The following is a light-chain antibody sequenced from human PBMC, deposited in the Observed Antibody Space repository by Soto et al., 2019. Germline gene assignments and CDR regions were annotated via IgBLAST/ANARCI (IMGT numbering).Light chain of an antibody. CDR2: GAS. CDR1: HSVNSH. J-gene: IGKJ5*01. CDR3: QQYKNWPL. V-gene: IGKV3-15*01. Sequence: MMMAQSPGSLSVSPGEIVTPSCSTSHSVNSHVAWYQQKPGQAPRLLLYGASTRATGIPVRFSGSGFGKEFTLTISSLQSEDFAVYYCQQYKNWPLFGQGTRLEI.